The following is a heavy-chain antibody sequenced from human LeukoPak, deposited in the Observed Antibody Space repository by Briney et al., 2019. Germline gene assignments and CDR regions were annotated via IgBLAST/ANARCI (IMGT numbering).Heavy chain of an antibody. CDR2: IYYSGST. J-gene: IGHJ6*02. D-gene: IGHD3-16*01. V-gene: IGHV4-59*01. CDR1: GGSISTYY. CDR3: ARVAAGGYYYYGMDV. Sequence: SETLSLTCTVSGGSISTYYWTWIRQPPGKGLEWIGYIYYSGSTNYNPSLKSRATISVDTSKNQFSLKLSSVTAADTAVYYCARVAAGGYYYYGMDVWGQGTTVTVSS.